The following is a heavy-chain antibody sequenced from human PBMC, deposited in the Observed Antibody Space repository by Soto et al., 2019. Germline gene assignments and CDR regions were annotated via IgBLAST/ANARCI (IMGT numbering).Heavy chain of an antibody. CDR2: IKQDGSEK. CDR1: GFTFSSYW. Sequence: SGGSLRLSCAASGFTFSSYWMSWVRQAPGKGLEWVANIKQDGSEKYYVDSVKGRFTISRDNAKNSLYLQMNSLRAEDTAVYYCARLSDYGDYAFDYWGQGTLVTVSS. CDR3: ARLSDYGDYAFDY. D-gene: IGHD4-17*01. J-gene: IGHJ4*02. V-gene: IGHV3-7*03.